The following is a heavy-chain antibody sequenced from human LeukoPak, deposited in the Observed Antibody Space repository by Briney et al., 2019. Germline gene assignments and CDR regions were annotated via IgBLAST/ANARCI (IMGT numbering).Heavy chain of an antibody. CDR2: TWYDGSNK. CDR1: GFTFSSYG. D-gene: IGHD6-6*01. CDR3: AREVIEYSSSSFDY. Sequence: GGSLRLSCAASGFTFSSYGMHWVRQAPGKGLEWVAVTWYDGSNKYYADSVKGRFTISRDNSKNTLYLQMNSLRAEDTAVYYCAREVIEYSSSSFDYWGQGTLVTVSS. V-gene: IGHV3-33*01. J-gene: IGHJ4*02.